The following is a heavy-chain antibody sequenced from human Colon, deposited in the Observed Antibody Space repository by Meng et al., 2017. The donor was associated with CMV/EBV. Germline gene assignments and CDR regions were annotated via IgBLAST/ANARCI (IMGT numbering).Heavy chain of an antibody. CDR1: GASITSYY. J-gene: IGHJ4*02. D-gene: IGHD3-10*01. Sequence: QVRVRESGPVPGKPSATLALNCTVFGASITSYYWRCIRQPAGKGLEWIGRVYISENTNYNPSLKSRVTMSIDTSKNQLSLNIRSVTAADTAVYYCARDSNLSGLAYWGQGTLVTVSS. V-gene: IGHV4-4*07. CDR3: ARDSNLSGLAY. CDR2: VYISENT.